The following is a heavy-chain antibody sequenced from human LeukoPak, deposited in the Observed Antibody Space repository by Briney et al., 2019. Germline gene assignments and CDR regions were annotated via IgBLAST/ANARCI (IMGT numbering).Heavy chain of an antibody. V-gene: IGHV3-23*01. CDR3: AKDRGNYSPVRFDP. CDR1: GFTFSSYS. J-gene: IGHJ5*02. CDR2: ISGSGDST. D-gene: IGHD3-16*01. Sequence: PGGSLRLSCAASGFTFSSYSMNWVRQAPGKGLEWVSAISGSGDSTYYADSVKGRFTISRDNSKNTLYLQMNSLRAEDTAVYYCAKDRGNYSPVRFDPWGQGTLVTVSS.